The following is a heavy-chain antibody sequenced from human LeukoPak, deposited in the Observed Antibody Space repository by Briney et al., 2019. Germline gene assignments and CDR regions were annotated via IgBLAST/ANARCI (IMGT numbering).Heavy chain of an antibody. Sequence: PSETLSLTCTVSVGSISSYYWSWIRQPPGKGLEWIGYIYYSGSTNYNPSLKSRVTISVDTSKNQFSLKLSSVTAADTAVYYCARERVEMATIIDYWGQGTLVTVSS. CDR2: IYYSGST. D-gene: IGHD5-24*01. CDR1: VGSISSYY. V-gene: IGHV4-59*01. J-gene: IGHJ4*02. CDR3: ARERVEMATIIDY.